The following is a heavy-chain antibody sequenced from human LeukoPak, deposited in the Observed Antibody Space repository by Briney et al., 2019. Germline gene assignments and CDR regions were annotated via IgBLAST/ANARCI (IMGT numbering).Heavy chain of an antibody. CDR3: ARVGYGDYGLPW. V-gene: IGHV1-46*01. CDR1: GYTFTGYY. J-gene: IGHJ4*02. Sequence: GASVKVSCKASGYTFTGYYMHWVRQAPGQGLEWMGIINPSGGSTSYAQKFQGRVTMTRDTSTSTVYMELSSLRSEDTAVYYCARVGYGDYGLPWWGQGTLVTVSS. CDR2: INPSGGST. D-gene: IGHD4-17*01.